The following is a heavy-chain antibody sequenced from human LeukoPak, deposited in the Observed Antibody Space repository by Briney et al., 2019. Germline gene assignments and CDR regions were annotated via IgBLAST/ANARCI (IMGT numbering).Heavy chain of an antibody. CDR2: INQDGSET. CDR3: GCIGSSWYEDF. Sequence: PGRSLRLSCAASGFTFRNYWMTWVRQAPGKGLEWVASINQDGSETHCVDSVKGRFTISRGNAKNLVYLQMRSLRAEDTAVYYCGCIGSSWYEDFWGQGTLVTVSS. D-gene: IGHD6-13*01. V-gene: IGHV3-7*01. J-gene: IGHJ4*02. CDR1: GFTFRNYW.